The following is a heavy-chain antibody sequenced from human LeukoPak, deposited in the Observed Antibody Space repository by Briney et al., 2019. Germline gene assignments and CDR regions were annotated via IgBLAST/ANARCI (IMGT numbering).Heavy chain of an antibody. Sequence: ASVKVSCKASGYTFTSYGISWVRQAPGQGLEWMGWISAYNGNTNYAQKLQDRVTMTTDTSTSTAYMELRSLRSDDTAVYYCAREGGRGYWSTELHYWGQGTLVTVSS. V-gene: IGHV1-18*01. J-gene: IGHJ4*02. D-gene: IGHD5-18*01. CDR2: ISAYNGNT. CDR1: GYTFTSYG. CDR3: AREGGRGYWSTELHY.